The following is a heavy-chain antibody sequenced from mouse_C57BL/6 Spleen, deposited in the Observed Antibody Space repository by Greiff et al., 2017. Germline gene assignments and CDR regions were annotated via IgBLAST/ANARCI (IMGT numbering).Heavy chain of an antibody. J-gene: IGHJ4*01. CDR1: GYTFTDYY. CDR3: ARSFMAQYAMDY. Sequence: VQLKQSGPELVKPGASVKISCKASGYTFTDYYMNWVKQSHGKSLEWIGDINPNNGGTSYNQKFKGKATLTVDKSSSTAYMELRSLTSEDSAVYYCARSFMAQYAMDYWGQGTSVTVSS. V-gene: IGHV1-26*01. CDR2: INPNNGGT. D-gene: IGHD1-1*01.